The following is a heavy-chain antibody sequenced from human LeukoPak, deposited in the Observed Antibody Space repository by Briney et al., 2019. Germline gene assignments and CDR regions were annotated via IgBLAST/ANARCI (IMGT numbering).Heavy chain of an antibody. J-gene: IGHJ6*03. CDR1: GFTFSNAW. V-gene: IGHV3-15*01. Sequence: GGSLRLSCAASGFTFSNAWMSWVRQAPGKGREWVGRIKSKTDGGTTDYAAPVKGRFTISRDDSKNTLYLQMNSLKTEDTAVYYCTTKAMVRGVITYYYYYMDVWGKGTTVTVSS. CDR3: TTKAMVRGVITYYYYYMDV. D-gene: IGHD3-10*01. CDR2: IKSKTDGGTT.